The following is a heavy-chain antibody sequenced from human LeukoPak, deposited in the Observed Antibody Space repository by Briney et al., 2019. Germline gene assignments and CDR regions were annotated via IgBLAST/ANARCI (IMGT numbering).Heavy chain of an antibody. CDR1: GGSISSYY. V-gene: IGHV4-34*01. CDR3: ARGAAVAGL. Sequence: KPSETLSLTCTVSGGSISSYYWSWIRQPPGKGLEWIGEINHSGSTNYNPSLKSRVTISVDTSKNQFSLKLSSVTAADTAVYYCARGAAVAGLWGQGTLVTVSS. J-gene: IGHJ4*02. D-gene: IGHD6-19*01. CDR2: INHSGST.